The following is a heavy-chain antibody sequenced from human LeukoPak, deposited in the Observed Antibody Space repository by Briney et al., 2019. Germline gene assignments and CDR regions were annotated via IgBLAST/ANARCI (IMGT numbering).Heavy chain of an antibody. CDR3: ARTDYDILTGYHYWYFDL. V-gene: IGHV3-11*01. J-gene: IGHJ2*01. CDR1: GFTFSDYY. CDR2: ISSSGSTI. Sequence: GGSLRLSCAASGFTFSDYYMSWIRQAPGKGLEWVSYISSSGSTIYYADSVKGRFTISRDNAKNSLYLQMNSLRAEDTAVYYCARTDYDILTGYHYWYFDLWGRGTLVTVPS. D-gene: IGHD3-9*01.